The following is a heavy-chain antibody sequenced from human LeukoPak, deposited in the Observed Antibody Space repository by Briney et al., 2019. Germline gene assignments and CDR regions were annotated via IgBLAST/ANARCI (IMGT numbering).Heavy chain of an antibody. CDR3: ARREDSGYDFSYYFDY. J-gene: IGHJ4*02. V-gene: IGHV4-39*01. CDR1: GDSISSSSYY. D-gene: IGHD5-12*01. Sequence: SETLSLTCTVSGDSISSSSYYWGWIRQPPGKGLEWIGSIYYSGSTYYNPSLKSRVTISVDTSKNQFSLKLSSVTAADTAVYYCARREDSGYDFSYYFDYWGQGTLVTVSS. CDR2: IYYSGST.